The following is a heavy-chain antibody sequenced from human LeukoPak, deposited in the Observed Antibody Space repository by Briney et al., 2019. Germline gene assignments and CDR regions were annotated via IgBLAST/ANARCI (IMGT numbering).Heavy chain of an antibody. J-gene: IGHJ6*03. D-gene: IGHD3-22*01. CDR1: GFTFSSYA. V-gene: IGHV3-30-3*01. CDR3: ARGSYDSSGYYYYYYMDV. Sequence: GGSLRLSCAASGFTFSSYAMHWVRQAPGKGLEWVAVISYDGSNKCYADSVKGRFTISRDNSKNTLYLQMNSLRAEDTAVYYCARGSYDSSGYYYYYYMDVWGKGTTVTVSS. CDR2: ISYDGSNK.